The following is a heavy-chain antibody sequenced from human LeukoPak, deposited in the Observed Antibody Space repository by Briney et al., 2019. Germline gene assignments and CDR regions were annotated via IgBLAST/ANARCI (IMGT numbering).Heavy chain of an antibody. CDR1: GGSISNNNW. Sequence: SETLSLTCTVSGGSISNNNWWNWVRQPPGKGLEWIGEIYHSGSTNYNPSLKSRITMSVDKSSNQFSLKLSSVTAADTAVYYCATSANHGWFDPWGQGTLVTVSS. CDR2: IYHSGST. V-gene: IGHV4-4*02. D-gene: IGHD1-14*01. CDR3: ATSANHGWFDP. J-gene: IGHJ5*02.